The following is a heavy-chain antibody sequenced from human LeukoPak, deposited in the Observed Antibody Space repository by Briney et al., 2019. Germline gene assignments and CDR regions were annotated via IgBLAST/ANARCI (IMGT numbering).Heavy chain of an antibody. CDR2: ISAYNGNT. CDR1: GYTFTSYG. D-gene: IGHD2-15*01. J-gene: IGHJ5*02. CDR3: ARDGGGGYCSGGSCHTAWFDP. Sequence: ASVKVSCKASGYTFTSYGISWVRQAPGQGLEWMGWISAYNGNTNYAQKLQGRVTMTTDTSTSTAYMELRSLRSDDTAVYYCARDGGGGYCSGGSCHTAWFDPWGQGTLVTVSS. V-gene: IGHV1-18*01.